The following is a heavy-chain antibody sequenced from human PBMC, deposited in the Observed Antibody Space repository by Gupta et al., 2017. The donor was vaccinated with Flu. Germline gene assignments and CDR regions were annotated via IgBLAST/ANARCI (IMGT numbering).Heavy chain of an antibody. D-gene: IGHD3-10*01. Sequence: TTYDRHWGRQAPGQGREWMGILNPSGGGTSYAQKFQGRVTMTRDTSTSTVSLELSSLRSEDTAVYYCTRDGESATTHAFDIWGQGTMVTVS. CDR2: LNPSGGGT. CDR1: TTYD. CDR3: TRDGESATTHAFDI. J-gene: IGHJ3*02. V-gene: IGHV1-46*01.